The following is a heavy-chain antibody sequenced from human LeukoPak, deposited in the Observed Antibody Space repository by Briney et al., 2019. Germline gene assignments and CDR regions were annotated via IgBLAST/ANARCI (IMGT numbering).Heavy chain of an antibody. CDR2: INPNSGGT. CDR3: ARDPGSGYGDYLF. V-gene: IGHV1-2*02. J-gene: IGHJ4*02. D-gene: IGHD4-17*01. CDR1: GYTFTGYY. Sequence: ASVEVSCKASGYTFTGYYMHWVRQAPGQGLEWMGWINPNSGGTNYAQKFQGRVTMTRDTSISTAYMELSRLRSDDTAVYYCARDPGSGYGDYLFWGQGTLVTVSS.